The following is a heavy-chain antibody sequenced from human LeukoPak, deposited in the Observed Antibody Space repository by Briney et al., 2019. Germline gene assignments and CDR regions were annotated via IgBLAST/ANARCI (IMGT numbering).Heavy chain of an antibody. CDR2: IEPDGRNT. J-gene: IGHJ6*02. Sequence: GGSLRLSCAASGFTFSTHTMHWVRQAPGKGLEWVAVIEPDGRNTYYSESVRGRFTISRDNSKNTLYLQMNSLRAEDTAVYYCARDRKVAGTSGVRHSGSHSYYYYGMDVWGQGTTVTVSS. D-gene: IGHD6-19*01. V-gene: IGHV3-30*04. CDR3: ARDRKVAGTSGVRHSGSHSYYYYGMDV. CDR1: GFTFSTHT.